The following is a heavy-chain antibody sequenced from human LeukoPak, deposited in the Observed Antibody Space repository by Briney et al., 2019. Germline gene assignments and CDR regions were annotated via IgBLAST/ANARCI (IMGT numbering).Heavy chain of an antibody. CDR1: GGSFSGYY. CDR2: INHSGST. J-gene: IGHJ4*02. V-gene: IGHV4-34*01. Sequence: PSETLSLTCAVYGGSFSGYYWSWIRQPPGKGLEWIGEINHSGSTNYNPSLKSRVTISVDTSKNQFSLKLSSVTAADTAVYYCARARGYSGYAYFDYWGQGTLVTVSS. D-gene: IGHD5-12*01. CDR3: ARARGYSGYAYFDY.